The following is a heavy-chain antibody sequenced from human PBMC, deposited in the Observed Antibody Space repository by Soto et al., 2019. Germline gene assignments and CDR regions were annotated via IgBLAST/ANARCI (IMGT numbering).Heavy chain of an antibody. CDR3: ARAPQRRYNYNFDY. CDR2: TDTSGSTI. CDR1: GFTLSDYQ. D-gene: IGHD1-20*01. Sequence: GGSLRLSCEASGFTLSDYQMSWIRQAPGKGLQWVSHTDTSGSTIYHADSVKGRLTISRDNPKNSLYLQMNSLRGEDTAVYYCARAPQRRYNYNFDYWCQGVLVTVSS. J-gene: IGHJ4*02. V-gene: IGHV3-11*01.